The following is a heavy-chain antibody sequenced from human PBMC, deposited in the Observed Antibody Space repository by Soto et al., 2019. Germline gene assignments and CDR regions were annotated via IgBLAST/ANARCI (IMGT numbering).Heavy chain of an antibody. J-gene: IGHJ4*02. CDR2: IYYSGNT. Sequence: SETLSLTCTVSGDSISSGDYYWSWIRQPPGKGLEWIGCIYYSGNTYYNPSLKRRFSISVDTSKNQFSLQLSSVTVADTAVYYCARDGKRYSSPTGTLEYWGLGTLVTVAS. CDR3: ARDGKRYSSPTGTLEY. V-gene: IGHV4-30-4*01. CDR1: GDSISSGDYY. D-gene: IGHD6-13*01.